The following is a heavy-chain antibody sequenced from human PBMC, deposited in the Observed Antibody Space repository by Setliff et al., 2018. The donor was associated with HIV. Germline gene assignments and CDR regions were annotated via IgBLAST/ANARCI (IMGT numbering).Heavy chain of an antibody. CDR3: TRAVGDYADYFQH. CDR1: GFTFSSYA. Sequence: AGGSLRLSCAASGFTFSSYAMAWVRQAPGKGLEWVGFIRREANGGSTDYAAAVKGRFIISRDDYKHITYLQMNSLKTEDTAVYYCTRAVGDYADYFQHWGQGSLVTVSS. J-gene: IGHJ1*01. D-gene: IGHD4-17*01. CDR2: IRREANGGST. V-gene: IGHV3-49*04.